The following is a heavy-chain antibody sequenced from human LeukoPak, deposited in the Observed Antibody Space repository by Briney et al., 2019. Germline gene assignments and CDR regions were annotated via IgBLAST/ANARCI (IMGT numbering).Heavy chain of an antibody. CDR1: GGTLSSYA. CDR3: AMSLYLGVVIPGWFDP. J-gene: IGHJ5*02. CDR2: IIPIFGTA. Sequence: SVKVSCKASGGTLSSYAISWVRQAPGQGLEWMGGIIPIFGTANYAQKFQGRVMITTDESTSTAYMELSSLRSEDTAVYYCAMSLYLGVVIPGWFDPWGQGTLVTVSS. V-gene: IGHV1-69*05. D-gene: IGHD3-3*01.